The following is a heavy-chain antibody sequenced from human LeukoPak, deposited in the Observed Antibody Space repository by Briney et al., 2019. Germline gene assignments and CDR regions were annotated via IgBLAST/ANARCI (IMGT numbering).Heavy chain of an antibody. CDR3: AKGGLQHYDF. CDR1: GFTFSSYA. Sequence: GGSLRLSCAASGFTFSSYAMTWVRQAPGKGLEWVSAISGSGGSTYYADPVKGRFTISRDNSKSTPYLQMNSLRAEDTALYYCAKGGLQHYDFWGQGTLVTVSS. CDR2: ISGSGGST. D-gene: IGHD3-3*01. J-gene: IGHJ4*02. V-gene: IGHV3-23*01.